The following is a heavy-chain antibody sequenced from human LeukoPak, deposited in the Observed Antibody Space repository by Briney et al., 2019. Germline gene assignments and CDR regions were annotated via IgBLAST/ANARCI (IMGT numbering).Heavy chain of an antibody. CDR2: IGGSST. CDR1: GFPFTIYA. D-gene: IGHD3-10*01. CDR3: AKYRGFGDSYDS. V-gene: IGHV3-23*01. J-gene: IGHJ4*02. Sequence: GGSLRLSCAASGFPFTIYAMGWVRQAPGKGLEWVSSIGGSSTYYADFVKGRFTISRDASKNTMYLQMNSLRADDTAIYYCAKYRGFGDSYDSWGQGTLVTVSS.